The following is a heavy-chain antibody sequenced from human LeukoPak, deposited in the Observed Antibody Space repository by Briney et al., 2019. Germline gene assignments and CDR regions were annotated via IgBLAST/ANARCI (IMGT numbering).Heavy chain of an antibody. CDR3: AKALQLAPGAFDI. V-gene: IGHV3-23*01. CDR2: ISGSGGST. J-gene: IGHJ3*02. CDR1: GFTFSSYV. D-gene: IGHD1-1*01. Sequence: GGSLRLSCAASGFTFSSYVMSWVRQAPGKGLEWVSAISGSGGSTYYADSVKGRFTVSRDNSKNTLYLQMNSLRAEDMAVYYCAKALQLAPGAFDIWGQGTMVTVSS.